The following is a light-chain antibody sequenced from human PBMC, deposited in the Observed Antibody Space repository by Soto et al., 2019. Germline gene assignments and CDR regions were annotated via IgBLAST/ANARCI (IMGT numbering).Light chain of an antibody. Sequence: DIQMTQSPSTLSASVGDRVTITCRASQSISSWLAWYQQKPGKAPKLLIYKASSLESGVPSRFSGSGSGPEFTLTISSLQPDDFATYSCQQYNSYLYTFGQGTKLEIK. CDR3: QQYNSYLYT. CDR2: KAS. CDR1: QSISSW. J-gene: IGKJ2*01. V-gene: IGKV1-5*03.